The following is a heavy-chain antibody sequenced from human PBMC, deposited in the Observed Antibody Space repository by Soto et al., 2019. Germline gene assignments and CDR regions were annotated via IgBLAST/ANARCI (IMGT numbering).Heavy chain of an antibody. Sequence: PSETLSLTCTVSGGSISSYYWSWIRQPPGKGLEWIGYIYYSGSTNYNPPLKSRVTISVDTSKNQFSLKLSSVTAADTAVYYCARQSGYYTYYFDYWGQGTLVTVSS. J-gene: IGHJ4*02. CDR3: ARQSGYYTYYFDY. CDR1: GGSISSYY. D-gene: IGHD3-22*01. CDR2: IYYSGST. V-gene: IGHV4-59*01.